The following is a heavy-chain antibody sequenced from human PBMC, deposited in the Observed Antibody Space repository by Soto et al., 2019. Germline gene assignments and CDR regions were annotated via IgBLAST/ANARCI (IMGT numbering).Heavy chain of an antibody. CDR1: GFIFGGSA. V-gene: IGHV3-73*02. Sequence: EVQLVESGGGLVQPGGSLKLSCVGSGFIFGGSAIHWVRQASGKGLEWVGRIRSRANNYATSSAVSVRGRFTFSRDDSKNTAYLQMNTLKTDDTAVSYCCRGHGVPIGDYYYHGLDVWGQGTPVTVS. CDR3: CRGHGVPIGDYYYHGLDV. J-gene: IGHJ6*02. D-gene: IGHD1-26*01. CDR2: IRSRANNYAT.